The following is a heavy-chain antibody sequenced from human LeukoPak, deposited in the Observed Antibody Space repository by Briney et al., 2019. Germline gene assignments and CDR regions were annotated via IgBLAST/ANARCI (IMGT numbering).Heavy chain of an antibody. D-gene: IGHD2-15*01. CDR2: INQDGSEK. J-gene: IGHJ5*02. Sequence: GGSLRLSCAASGFTFSYYWMTWVRQAPGKGLEWVANINQDGSEKNYVDSVRGRFTISRDNAKNSLYLQMNSLRAEDTAVYSCARGADGVSSNSRGWFDPWGQGTLVTVSS. V-gene: IGHV3-7*01. CDR1: GFTFSYYW. CDR3: ARGADGVSSNSRGWFDP.